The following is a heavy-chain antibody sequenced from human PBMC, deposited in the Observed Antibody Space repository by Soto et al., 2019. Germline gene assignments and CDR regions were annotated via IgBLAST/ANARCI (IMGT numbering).Heavy chain of an antibody. D-gene: IGHD2-8*02. J-gene: IGHJ4*02. CDR1: GGAFPGFY. Sequence: SSGTLFPPLALHGGAFPGFYCTWIRQPPGTGLEWIGEINHSGSTNYIPSLKSRVTISVDTSKNQFSLKLTSVTAADTAVYYCARDKITGLFDYRGQGTLVTVSA. CDR2: INHSGST. V-gene: IGHV4-34*01. CDR3: ARDKITGLFDY.